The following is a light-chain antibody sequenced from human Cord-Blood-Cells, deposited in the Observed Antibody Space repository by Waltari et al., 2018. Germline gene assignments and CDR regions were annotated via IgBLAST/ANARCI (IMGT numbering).Light chain of an antibody. CDR2: DAS. Sequence: EIVLTQSPATLSLSPGERATLSCRASQSVSSYLAWYQQKPGQAPRLLIYDASNRATGIPARFSGSGSGKNFPLPISSLRPEGFAVYYCQQRSNWPPGGGVWAFGQGTKVEIK. CDR3: QQRSNWPPGGGVWA. CDR1: QSVSSY. V-gene: IGKV3-11*01. J-gene: IGKJ1*01.